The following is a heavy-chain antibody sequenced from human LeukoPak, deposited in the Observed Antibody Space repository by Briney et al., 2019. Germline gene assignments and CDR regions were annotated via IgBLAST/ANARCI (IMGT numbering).Heavy chain of an antibody. CDR1: GFTFSSYA. J-gene: IGHJ4*02. CDR2: ISGSGGST. V-gene: IGHV3-23*01. Sequence: GGSLRLSCAASGFTFSSYAMTWVRQAPGKGLEWVSGISGSGGSTYYADSVKGRFTISRDNSKNTLYLQMHSLRAEDTALYYCAKGVANPGVHFDYWGQGTLVTVSS. CDR3: AKGVANPGVHFDY. D-gene: IGHD2-15*01.